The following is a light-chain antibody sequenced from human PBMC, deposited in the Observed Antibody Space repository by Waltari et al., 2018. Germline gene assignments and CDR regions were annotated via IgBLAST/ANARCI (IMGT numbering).Light chain of an antibody. CDR1: QSVMTY. CDR3: QQGT. V-gene: IGKV3-11*01. J-gene: IGKJ3*01. CDR2: EAS. Sequence: EIVLTQSPATLSLSPGERAPLSCRASQSVMTYLAWYQQRPGQSPRLLIHEASNRAPGITARFSGSGSGTDFTLTISSLEPEDSAVYYCQQGTFGPGTKVDI.